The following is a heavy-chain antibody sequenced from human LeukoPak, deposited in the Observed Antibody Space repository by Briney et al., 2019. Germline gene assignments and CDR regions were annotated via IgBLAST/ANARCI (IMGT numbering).Heavy chain of an antibody. J-gene: IGHJ4*02. CDR2: ISDSGST. CDR3: ARGYDSSAYYPFNY. Sequence: SETLSLTCVVSGGSLSTHHWSWIRQSPGRGLEWIGYISDSGSTNYNPSLKSRVTISVDTSKNQFSLMLSSVSAADTAVYYCARGYDSSAYYPFNYWGQGTLVTVSS. CDR1: GGSLSTHH. D-gene: IGHD3-22*01. V-gene: IGHV4-59*11.